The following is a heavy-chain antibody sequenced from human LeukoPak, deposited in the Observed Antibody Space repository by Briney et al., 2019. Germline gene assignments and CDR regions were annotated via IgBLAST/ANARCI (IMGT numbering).Heavy chain of an antibody. Sequence: ASVKVSFKASGYTFTGYYMHWVRQATGQGLEWMGWINPNSGGTNYAQKFQGRVTMTRDTSISTAYMELSRLRSDDTAVYYCARDMGYPYYYYYYMDVWGKGTTVTVSS. D-gene: IGHD5-12*01. CDR3: ARDMGYPYYYYYYMDV. CDR2: INPNSGGT. V-gene: IGHV1-2*02. J-gene: IGHJ6*03. CDR1: GYTFTGYY.